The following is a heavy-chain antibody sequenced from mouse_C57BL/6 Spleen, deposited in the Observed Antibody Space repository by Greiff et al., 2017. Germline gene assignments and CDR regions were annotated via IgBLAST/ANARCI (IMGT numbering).Heavy chain of an antibody. CDR3: ARQGYGIYYFDY. J-gene: IGHJ2*01. V-gene: IGHV5-12*01. D-gene: IGHD2-10*02. Sequence: EVNVVESGGGLVQPGGSLKLSCAASGFTFSDYYMYWVRQTPEKRLEWVAYISNGGGSTYYPDTVKGRFTISRDNAKNPLYLQMSRLKSADTAMYYCARQGYGIYYFDYWGQGTTLTVSS. CDR2: ISNGGGST. CDR1: GFTFSDYY.